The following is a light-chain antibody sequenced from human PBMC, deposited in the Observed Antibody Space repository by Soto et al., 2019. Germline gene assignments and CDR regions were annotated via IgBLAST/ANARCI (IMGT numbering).Light chain of an antibody. V-gene: IGKV3-11*01. Sequence: EIVLTQSRAALSLSPGERTTLSCRSSQNVNSFLAGYQQKPGLAPRLLIYDASNRANGIPARFRGSGSGTDFTLPIRSLEPEDFAFYYCQQCSAWPQTFCQGTKLEIK. CDR1: QNVNSF. CDR3: QQCSAWPQT. J-gene: IGKJ2*01. CDR2: DAS.